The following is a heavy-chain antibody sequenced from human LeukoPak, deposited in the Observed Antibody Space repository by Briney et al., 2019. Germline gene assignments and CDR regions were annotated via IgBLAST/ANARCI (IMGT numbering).Heavy chain of an antibody. CDR2: IYHIGSS. CDR3: ARETSWRYFDY. J-gene: IGHJ4*02. CDR1: GFTFSSYG. V-gene: IGHV4-59*01. Sequence: GTLRLSCAASGFTFSSYGMSWVRQPPGKGLEWIGYIYHIGSSSYNPSLNSRVTMSIDTSTNQFSLRLSSVTAADTAIYYCARETSWRYFDYWGQGILVTVSS. D-gene: IGHD5-24*01.